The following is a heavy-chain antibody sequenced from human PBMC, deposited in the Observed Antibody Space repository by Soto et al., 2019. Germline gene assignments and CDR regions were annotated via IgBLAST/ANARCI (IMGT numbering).Heavy chain of an antibody. J-gene: IGHJ5*02. Sequence: GGSLRLSCAASGCTFSSYAMSWVRQAPGKGLEWVSAISGSGGSTYYADSVKGRFTISRDNSKNTLYLQMNSLRAEDTAVYYCAKKALSVVVAASNWFDPWGQGTLVTVSS. CDR2: ISGSGGST. CDR1: GCTFSSYA. D-gene: IGHD2-15*01. V-gene: IGHV3-23*01. CDR3: AKKALSVVVAASNWFDP.